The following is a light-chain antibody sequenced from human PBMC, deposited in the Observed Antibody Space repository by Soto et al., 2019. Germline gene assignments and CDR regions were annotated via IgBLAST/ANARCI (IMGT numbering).Light chain of an antibody. CDR1: QGVSNN. Sequence: EIVMTQSPATLSLSPGERATLSCRASQGVSNNLAWYHQKPGQAPRLIIYGASTRATGIPARYSCSVSGTEFTLTISSLQSEDFAFYYCQQYNNWRTFGQGTKGEIK. CDR2: GAS. V-gene: IGKV3-15*01. J-gene: IGKJ1*01. CDR3: QQYNNWRT.